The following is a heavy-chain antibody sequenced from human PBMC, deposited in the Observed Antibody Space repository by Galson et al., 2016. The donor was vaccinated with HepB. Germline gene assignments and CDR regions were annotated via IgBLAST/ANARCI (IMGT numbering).Heavy chain of an antibody. D-gene: IGHD2-21*01. V-gene: IGHV3-23*01. Sequence: SLRLSCAASGFTFNTYAMSWVRQAPGKGLEWVSTISGNSGSMYYADSVKGRFSISRDNSKNTLYLQMDTLRAEDTAVYYCAKDRSVVVIPYFDSWGQGTLVSVSS. CDR1: GFTFNTYA. J-gene: IGHJ4*02. CDR2: ISGNSGSM. CDR3: AKDRSVVVIPYFDS.